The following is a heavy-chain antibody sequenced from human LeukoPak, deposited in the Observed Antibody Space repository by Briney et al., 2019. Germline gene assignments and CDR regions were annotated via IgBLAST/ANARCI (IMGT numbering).Heavy chain of an antibody. V-gene: IGHV4-39*07. Sequence: SETLSLTCTVSGVSISSSNSYWGWIRQPPGKGLEWIGSIYYSGSTYYNPSLKSRVTISVDTSKNQFSLKLTSVTAADTAVYYCARGYSSSWYLNWFDPWGQGTLVTVSS. CDR1: GVSISSSNSY. D-gene: IGHD6-13*01. J-gene: IGHJ5*02. CDR2: IYYSGST. CDR3: ARGYSSSWYLNWFDP.